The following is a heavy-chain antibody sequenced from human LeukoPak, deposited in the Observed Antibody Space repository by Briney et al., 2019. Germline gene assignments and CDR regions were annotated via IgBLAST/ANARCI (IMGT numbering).Heavy chain of an antibody. J-gene: IGHJ4*02. D-gene: IGHD5-12*01. CDR1: GGTFSSYA. CDR3: ARLARGYSGYDFYYFDY. V-gene: IGHV1-3*01. Sequence: ASVKVSCKASGGTFSSYAISWVRQAPGQRLEWMGWINAGNGNTKYSQKFQGRVTITRDTSASTAYMELSSLRSEDTAVYYCARLARGYSGYDFYYFDYWGQGTLVTVSS. CDR2: INAGNGNT.